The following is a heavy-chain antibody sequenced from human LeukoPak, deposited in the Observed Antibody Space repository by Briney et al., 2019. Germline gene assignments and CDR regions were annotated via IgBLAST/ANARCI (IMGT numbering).Heavy chain of an antibody. Sequence: GRSLRLSCAASGFSFSSYAMHWVRQAPGKGLEWVALISYDGRNKYYADSVKGRFTISRDSSKNTLYLQTSSPRAEDMAVYHCARGLRRIVLVPAALDYFDYWGQGTLVTVSS. D-gene: IGHD2-2*01. V-gene: IGHV3-30*04. J-gene: IGHJ4*02. CDR1: GFSFSSYA. CDR3: ARGLRRIVLVPAALDYFDY. CDR2: ISYDGRNK.